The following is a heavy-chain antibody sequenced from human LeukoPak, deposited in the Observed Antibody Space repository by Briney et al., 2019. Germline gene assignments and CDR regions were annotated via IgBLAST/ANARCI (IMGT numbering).Heavy chain of an antibody. Sequence: SETLSLTCSVSGVSITSYYWGWIRQSPGRGLEWIAYMKYSGTTNSNPSLQSPVTMSIDASRAQFSLNLSSVTAADTAVYYCARGRIPGVYWGQGTLVTVSS. CDR2: MKYSGTT. CDR1: GVSITSYY. V-gene: IGHV4-59*08. CDR3: ARGRIPGVY. J-gene: IGHJ4*02. D-gene: IGHD6-13*01.